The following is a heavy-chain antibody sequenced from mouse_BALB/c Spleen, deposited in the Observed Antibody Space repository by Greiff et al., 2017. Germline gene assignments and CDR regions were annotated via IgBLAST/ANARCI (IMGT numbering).Heavy chain of an antibody. Sequence: EVQLVESGGGLVKPGGSLKLSCAASGFTFSSYAMSWVRQTPEKRLEWVASISSGGSTYYPDSVKGRFTISRDNARNILYLQMSSLRSEDTAMYYCARGLVPFDYWGQGTTLTVSS. J-gene: IGHJ2*01. CDR1: GFTFSSYA. CDR3: ARGLVPFDY. V-gene: IGHV5-6-5*01. D-gene: IGHD2-10*02. CDR2: ISSGGST.